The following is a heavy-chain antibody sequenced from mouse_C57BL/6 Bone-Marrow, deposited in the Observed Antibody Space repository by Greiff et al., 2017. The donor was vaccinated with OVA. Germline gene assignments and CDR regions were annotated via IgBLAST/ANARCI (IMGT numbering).Heavy chain of an antibody. Sequence: EVKLMESGGDLVKPGGSLKLSCAASGFTFSSYGMSWVRQTPDKRLEWVAYISSGGSYTYYPDSVKGRFTISRDNAKNTLYLQMSSLKSEDTGMYYCATIYYYGSSDVAYAMNYWGEGTSVPVPS. CDR2: ISSGGSYT. V-gene: IGHV5-6*01. CDR1: GFTFSSYG. J-gene: IGHJ4*01. D-gene: IGHD1-1*01. CDR3: ATIYYYGSSDVAYAMNY.